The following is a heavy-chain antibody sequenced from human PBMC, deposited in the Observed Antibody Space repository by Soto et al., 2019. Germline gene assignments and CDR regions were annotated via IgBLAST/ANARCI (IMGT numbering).Heavy chain of an antibody. Sequence: GSLRISGAASVFTFSTYAMTWVRQAPGKGLEWVSIISSSGDATYYVDSVKGRFTISRDNSRNTLNLQMNSLRAEDTAVYYCAKNGDFWSWGMDVWGQGTTVTVSS. D-gene: IGHD3-3*01. V-gene: IGHV3-23*01. CDR2: ISSSGDAT. J-gene: IGHJ6*02. CDR3: AKNGDFWSWGMDV. CDR1: VFTFSTYA.